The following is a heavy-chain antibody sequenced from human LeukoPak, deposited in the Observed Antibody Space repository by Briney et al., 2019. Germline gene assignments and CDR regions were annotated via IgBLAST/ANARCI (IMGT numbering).Heavy chain of an antibody. Sequence: PGGSLRLSCVASGFTISGSFMSWVRQVPGKGLEWVANIKQDGSKKSYVDSVKGRFTISRDNVKNSLYLQMNSLRAEDTAIYYCTRVGYIDEGIDYWGQGTLVTVSS. J-gene: IGHJ4*02. V-gene: IGHV3-7*04. D-gene: IGHD5-24*01. CDR1: GFTISGSF. CDR2: IKQDGSKK. CDR3: TRVGYIDEGIDY.